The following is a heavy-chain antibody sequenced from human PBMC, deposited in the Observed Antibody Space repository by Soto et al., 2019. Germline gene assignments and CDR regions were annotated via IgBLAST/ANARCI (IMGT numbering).Heavy chain of an antibody. D-gene: IGHD2-2*01. J-gene: IGHJ4*02. CDR3: ARNWNLALVPAAYFDS. V-gene: IGHV4-39*01. CDR2: VYYTGTT. Sequence: SETLSLTCTVSNFSVLTSIYYWAWIRQPPGRGLEWVGTVYYTGTTYYNPSLQSRVTISIDTSKNQFSLDLNSVTAADTAVYYCARNWNLALVPAAYFDSWGQGTLVTVSS. CDR1: NFSVLTSIYY.